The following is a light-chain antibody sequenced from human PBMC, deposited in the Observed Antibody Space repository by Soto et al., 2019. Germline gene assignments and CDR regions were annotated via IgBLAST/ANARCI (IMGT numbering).Light chain of an antibody. CDR3: SSYASNGDVL. J-gene: IGLJ2*01. CDR2: DVS. CDR1: SSYVGTYEY. Sequence: QSALTQPASVSGSPGQSITISCTGTSSYVGTYEYVSWYQHHPGKAAKLMIYDVSNRPSGVSDRFSGSKSGNTASLTISGLQAEDEADYYCSSYASNGDVLFGGGTKLTVL. V-gene: IGLV2-14*03.